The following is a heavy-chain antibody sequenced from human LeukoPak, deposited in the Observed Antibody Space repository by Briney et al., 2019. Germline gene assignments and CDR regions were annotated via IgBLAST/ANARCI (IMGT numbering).Heavy chain of an antibody. CDR1: GFTFSSYS. CDR3: AKLSIVVVVAATYNY. J-gene: IGHJ4*02. D-gene: IGHD2-15*01. Sequence: GGSLRLSCAASGFTFSSYSMNWVRQAPGKGLEWVSSISSSSPYIYYADSVKGRFTISRDNSKNTLYLQMNSLRAEDTAVYYCAKLSIVVVVAATYNYWGQGTLVTVSS. V-gene: IGHV3-21*04. CDR2: ISSSSPYI.